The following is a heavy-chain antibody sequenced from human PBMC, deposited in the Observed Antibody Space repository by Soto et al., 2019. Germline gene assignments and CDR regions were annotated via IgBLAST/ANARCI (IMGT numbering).Heavy chain of an antibody. V-gene: IGHV4-31*03. Sequence: QVQLQESGPGLVKPSQTLSLTCTVSGGSISSGGYYWSWIRQHPGRGPAWIGFIDNSGSAYYYPSLRGRVTISVDTSKNQSSLKMSSVTAADTAVYYCTRVGNGKWFDPWGQGTLVTVSS. CDR3: TRVGNGKWFDP. CDR2: IDNSGSA. CDR1: GGSISSGGYY. D-gene: IGHD4-4*01. J-gene: IGHJ5*02.